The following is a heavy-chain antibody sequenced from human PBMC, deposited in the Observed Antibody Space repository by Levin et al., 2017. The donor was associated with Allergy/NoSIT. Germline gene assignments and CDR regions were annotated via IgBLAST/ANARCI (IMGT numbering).Heavy chain of an antibody. CDR3: AKGCSGYSSRLYFDY. Sequence: PGGSLRLSCAASGFTFSSYGMHWVRQAPGKGLEWVAVISYDGSNKYYADSVKGRFTISRDNSKNTLYLQMNSLRAEDTAVYYCAKGCSGYSSRLYFDYWGQGTLVTVSS. J-gene: IGHJ4*02. CDR1: GFTFSSYG. CDR2: ISYDGSNK. D-gene: IGHD5-18*01. V-gene: IGHV3-30*18.